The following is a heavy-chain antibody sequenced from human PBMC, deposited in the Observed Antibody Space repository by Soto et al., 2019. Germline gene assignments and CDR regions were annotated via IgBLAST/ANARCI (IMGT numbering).Heavy chain of an antibody. J-gene: IGHJ6*02. CDR2: IYYSGST. Sequence: QLQLQESGPGLVKPSETLSLTCTVSGGSISSSSYYWGWIRQPPGKGLEWIGSIYYSGSTYYNPSLKSRVTISVDTSKNQFSLKLSSVTAADTAVYYCARTPPPGYSSGWQDYYYYGMDVWGQGTTVTVSS. V-gene: IGHV4-39*01. CDR3: ARTPPPGYSSGWQDYYYYGMDV. D-gene: IGHD6-19*01. CDR1: GGSISSSSYY.